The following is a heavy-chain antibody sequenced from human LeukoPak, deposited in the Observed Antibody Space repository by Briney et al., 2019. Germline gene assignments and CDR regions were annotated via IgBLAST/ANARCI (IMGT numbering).Heavy chain of an antibody. Sequence: GGSLRLSCTASGLSFSGQWMNWVRQSPGQGLEGVANIKYDGSEKYYVDSVKGRFTISREDAKNSLSLQMDSVRPEDTAVYYCAFNNNFKYWGQGTLVIVSS. CDR2: IKYDGSEK. CDR3: AFNNNFKY. CDR1: GLSFSGQW. J-gene: IGHJ4*02. V-gene: IGHV3-7*01. D-gene: IGHD1/OR15-1a*01.